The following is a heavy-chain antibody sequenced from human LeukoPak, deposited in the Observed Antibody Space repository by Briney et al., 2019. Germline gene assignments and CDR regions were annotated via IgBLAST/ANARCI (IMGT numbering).Heavy chain of an antibody. CDR3: ARAFYYGSGSHSIDY. CDR1: GYTFTGYF. V-gene: IGHV1-2*02. CDR2: INPNSGGT. D-gene: IGHD3-10*01. Sequence: SSVKVSCKASGYTFTGYFMHWVRQAPGQGLEWMGWINPNSGGTNYAQKFQGRVTMTRDTSISTAYMELSRLRSDDTAVYYCARAFYYGSGSHSIDYWGQGTLVTVSS. J-gene: IGHJ4*02.